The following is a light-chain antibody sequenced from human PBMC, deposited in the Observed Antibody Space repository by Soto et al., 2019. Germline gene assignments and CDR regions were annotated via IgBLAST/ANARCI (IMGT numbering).Light chain of an antibody. CDR3: QQYYSPPLT. CDR1: QNVLYSSNNKNQ. V-gene: IGKV4-1*01. CDR2: WAS. Sequence: DIVMTQSPDSLAVSLGERATINCKSSQNVLYSSNNKNQLAWYQQKPGQPPKLLIYWASTRESGVPDRFSGSESGTDFILTISSLQAEDVAVYYCQQYYSPPLTFGGGTKVEIK. J-gene: IGKJ4*01.